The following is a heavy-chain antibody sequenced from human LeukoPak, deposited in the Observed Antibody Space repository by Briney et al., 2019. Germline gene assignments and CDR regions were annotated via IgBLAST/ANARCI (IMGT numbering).Heavy chain of an antibody. V-gene: IGHV3-49*04. J-gene: IGHJ4*02. D-gene: IGHD4-17*01. Sequence: GGSLRLSCTASGFTFGDYAVSWVRQAPGKGLEWVGFIRGTPYGGTTEYAASVKGRFTISRDNAKNSLYLQMNSLRAEDTAVYYCARDRSTVTTWVDYWGQGTLVTVSS. CDR3: ARDRSTVTTWVDY. CDR2: IRGTPYGGTT. CDR1: GFTFGDYA.